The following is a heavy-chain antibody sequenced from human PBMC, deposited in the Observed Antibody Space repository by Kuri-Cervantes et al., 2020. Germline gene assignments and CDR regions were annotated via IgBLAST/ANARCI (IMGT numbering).Heavy chain of an antibody. J-gene: IGHJ5*02. V-gene: IGHV4-34*01. D-gene: IGHD2-2*01. CDR2: INHSGST. CDR1: GGSFSGYY. CDR3: ARDSIGYCSSTSCYARRDNWFDP. Sequence: GSLRLSCAVYGGSFSGYYWSWIRQPPGKGLEWIGEINHSGSTNYNPSLKSRVTISVDTSKNQFSLKLSSVTAADTAVYYCARDSIGYCSSTSCYARRDNWFDPWGQGTLVTVSS.